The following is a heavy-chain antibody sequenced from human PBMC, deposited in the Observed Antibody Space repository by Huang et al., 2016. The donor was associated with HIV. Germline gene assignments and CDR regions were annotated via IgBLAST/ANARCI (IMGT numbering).Heavy chain of an antibody. D-gene: IGHD3-16*02. Sequence: QVQLVESGGGVVQPGRSLRLSCAASGFTFSSYAMHWVRQAPGKGLEWVAVISYDGSNKYYADSVKGLVTISRDNSKNTLYLQMNSLRAEDTAVYYCARDAYYDYVWGSYRKYYYYYMDVWGKGTTVTVSS. J-gene: IGHJ6*03. CDR3: ARDAYYDYVWGSYRKYYYYYMDV. CDR2: ISYDGSNK. CDR1: GFTFSSYA. V-gene: IGHV3-30-3*01.